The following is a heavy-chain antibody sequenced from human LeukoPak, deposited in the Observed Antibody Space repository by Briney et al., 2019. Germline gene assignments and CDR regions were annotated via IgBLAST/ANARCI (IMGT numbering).Heavy chain of an antibody. CDR3: ARDLEQLVQDY. CDR1: GGSISSGSYY. J-gene: IGHJ4*02. D-gene: IGHD6-13*01. Sequence: PSETLSLTCTVSGGSISSGSYYGGWIRQPPGKGLEWIGSIYYSGSTYYNPSLKSRVTISVDTSKNQFSLKLSSVTAADTAVYYCARDLEQLVQDYWGQGTLVTVSS. V-gene: IGHV4-39*07. CDR2: IYYSGST.